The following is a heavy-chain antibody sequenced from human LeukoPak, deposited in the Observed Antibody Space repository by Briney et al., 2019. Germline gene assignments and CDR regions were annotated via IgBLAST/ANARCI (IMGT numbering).Heavy chain of an antibody. V-gene: IGHV3-30*02. CDR1: GFTFNNYD. CDR3: ARGDWGMYYFDY. D-gene: IGHD7-27*01. CDR2: IWYDGSNK. J-gene: IGHJ4*02. Sequence: GGSLRLSCATSGFTFNNYDMLWVRQAPGKGLDWVEFIWYDGSNKYHTDSVKGRFTISRDTSKNTVYLQMNSLRVEDTAVYYCARGDWGMYYFDYWGQGTLVTVSS.